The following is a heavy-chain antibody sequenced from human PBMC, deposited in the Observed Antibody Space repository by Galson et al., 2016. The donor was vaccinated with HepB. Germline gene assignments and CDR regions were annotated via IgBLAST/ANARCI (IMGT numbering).Heavy chain of an antibody. D-gene: IGHD2-21*02. CDR3: AKESGYSDRYPYYYGMDV. J-gene: IGHJ6*02. Sequence: SLRLSCVASGFTFSNYAMNWVRQAPGKGLEWVSVISGSTYYADSVRGRFTISRDNSKNTLYLQMNSLRVEDTAVYYCAKESGYSDRYPYYYGMDVWGQGTTVTVSS. CDR2: ISGST. CDR1: GFTFSNYA. V-gene: IGHV3-23*01.